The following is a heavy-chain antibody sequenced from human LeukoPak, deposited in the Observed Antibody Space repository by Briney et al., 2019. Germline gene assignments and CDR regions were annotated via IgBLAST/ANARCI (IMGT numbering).Heavy chain of an antibody. D-gene: IGHD6-19*01. Sequence: PGGSLRLSCAASGFTFSTYGMHWVRQAPGKGLEWVAFIRYDGSNKYYADSVKGRFTISRDNSKNTLYLQMNSLGAEDTAVYYCANRPTVAVAGMGKAFDIWGQGTMVTVSS. CDR1: GFTFSTYG. J-gene: IGHJ3*02. V-gene: IGHV3-30*02. CDR3: ANRPTVAVAGMGKAFDI. CDR2: IRYDGSNK.